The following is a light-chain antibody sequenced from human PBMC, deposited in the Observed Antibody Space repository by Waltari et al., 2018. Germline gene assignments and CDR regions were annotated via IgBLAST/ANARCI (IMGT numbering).Light chain of an antibody. CDR3: QQYYSFPVT. J-gene: IGKJ4*01. CDR2: WAS. V-gene: IGKV4-1*01. Sequence: DIVMTQSPDSLAVSLGERDTINCKSSQNVLYSSNNQNYLAWYQHKPGQPPKLLIYWASTRESGVPDRFSGGGSGTDFTLTISRLQAEDVAVYYCQQYYSFPVTFGGGTKVEIK. CDR1: QNVLYSSNNQNY.